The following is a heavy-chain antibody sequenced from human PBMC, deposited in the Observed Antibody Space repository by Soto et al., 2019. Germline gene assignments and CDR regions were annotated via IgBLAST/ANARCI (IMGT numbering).Heavy chain of an antibody. D-gene: IGHD2-2*01. CDR1: GGTFSSYT. J-gene: IGHJ5*02. CDR3: ARLLHCSSTSCYTNWFDP. Sequence: QVQLVQSGAAVKKPGSSVKVSCKASGGTFSSYTISWVRQAPGQGLEWMGRIIPILGIANYAQKFQGRVTITADKSTSTAYMELSSLRSEDTAVYYCARLLHCSSTSCYTNWFDPWGQGTLVTVSS. V-gene: IGHV1-69*02. CDR2: IIPILGIA.